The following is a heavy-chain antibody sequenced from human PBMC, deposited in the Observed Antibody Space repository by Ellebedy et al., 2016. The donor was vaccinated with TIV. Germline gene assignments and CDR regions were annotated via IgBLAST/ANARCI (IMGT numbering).Heavy chain of an antibody. V-gene: IGHV4-30-2*01. D-gene: IGHD4-17*01. CDR3: ARMTSMTRPRGTFDI. J-gene: IGHJ3*02. CDR2: IYHTGSN. Sequence: SQTLSHTCAVPGGSITSGHYPWRWIRQPPGKGLEWIGYIYHTGSNYYNPSLKSRVTISVDRSKNQFSLKVSSVIAADTAVYYCARMTSMTRPRGTFDIWGQGTMVTVSS. CDR1: GGSITSGHYP.